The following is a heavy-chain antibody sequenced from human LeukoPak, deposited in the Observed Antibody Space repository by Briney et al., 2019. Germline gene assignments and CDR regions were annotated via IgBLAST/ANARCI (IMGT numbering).Heavy chain of an antibody. CDR3: AREREDLGYCSGGSCYPIRNWFDP. D-gene: IGHD2-15*01. Sequence: SETLSLTCAVYGGSFSGYYWSWIRQPPGKGLEWIGSIYYSGSTYYNPSLKSRVTISVDTSKNQFSLKLSSVTAADTAVYYCAREREDLGYCSGGSCYPIRNWFDPWGQGTLVTVSS. J-gene: IGHJ5*02. CDR2: IYYSGST. CDR1: GGSFSGYY. V-gene: IGHV4-34*01.